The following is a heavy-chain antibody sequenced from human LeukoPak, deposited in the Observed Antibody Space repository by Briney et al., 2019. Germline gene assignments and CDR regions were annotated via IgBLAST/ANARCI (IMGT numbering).Heavy chain of an antibody. Sequence: ASVKVSCKASGYTFTSYYMHWVRQAPGQGLEWMGIINPSGGSTSYAQKFQGRVTMTRDTSTSTVYMELSSLRSEDTAVYYCAVPLTVHYYGMDVWGQGTTVTVSS. V-gene: IGHV1-46*01. CDR1: GYTFTSYY. J-gene: IGHJ6*02. CDR3: AVPLTVHYYGMDV. CDR2: INPSGGST.